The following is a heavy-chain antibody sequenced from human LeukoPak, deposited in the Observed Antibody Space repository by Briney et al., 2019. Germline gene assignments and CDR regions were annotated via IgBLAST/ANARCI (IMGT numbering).Heavy chain of an antibody. V-gene: IGHV1-69*06. D-gene: IGHD3-22*01. CDR3: ARVRRYYDSSGYPYYYYYMDV. CDR2: IIPIFGTA. J-gene: IGHJ6*03. Sequence: ASVKVSCKASGGTFSSYAISWVRQAPGQGLEWMGGIIPIFGTANYAQKFQGRVTITADKSTSTAYMELSSLRSEDTAVYYCARVRRYYDSSGYPYYYYYMDVWGKGTTVTVSS. CDR1: GGTFSSYA.